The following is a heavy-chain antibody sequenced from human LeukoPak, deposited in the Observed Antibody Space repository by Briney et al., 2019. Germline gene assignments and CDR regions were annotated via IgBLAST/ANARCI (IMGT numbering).Heavy chain of an antibody. CDR2: IKQDGSEK. CDR3: ATGPGYSSSW. V-gene: IGHV3-7*01. Sequence: PGLSLRLSCAAFGFTFSSYWMSWVRQAPGKGLEWVANIKQDGSEKYYVDSVKGRFTISRDNAKNSLYLQMNSLRAEDTAVYYCATGPGYSSSWWGQGTLVTVSS. D-gene: IGHD6-13*01. CDR1: GFTFSSYW. J-gene: IGHJ4*02.